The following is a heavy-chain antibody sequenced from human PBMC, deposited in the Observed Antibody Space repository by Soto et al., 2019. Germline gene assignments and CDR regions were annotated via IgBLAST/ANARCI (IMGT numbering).Heavy chain of an antibody. CDR2: IKNDGTST. D-gene: IGHD1-26*01. J-gene: IGHJ4*02. CDR1: GFTFSSYW. Sequence: EVQLVESGGGLVQPGGSLRLSCAASGFTFSSYWMHWVRQAPGKGLVWVSRIKNDGTSTSYADSVKGRFTISRDNAENTLYLPMTSLSAEDTSVYYCARVGVGAYYFDYWGQGTLVTVSS. CDR3: ARVGVGAYYFDY. V-gene: IGHV3-74*01.